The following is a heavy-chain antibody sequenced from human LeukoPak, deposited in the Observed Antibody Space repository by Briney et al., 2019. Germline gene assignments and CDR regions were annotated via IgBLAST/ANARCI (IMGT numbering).Heavy chain of an antibody. CDR1: GFTFSSDW. CDR2: ISSDGSST. J-gene: IGHJ4*02. D-gene: IGHD5-18*01. V-gene: IGHV3-74*01. CDR3: AKVRGYSYGLIY. Sequence: GGSLRLSCAASGFTFSSDWMHWVRQAPGEGLVWVSRISSDGSSTSYADSVKGRFTISRDNAKNTLYLQMNSLGAEDTAVYYCAKVRGYSYGLIYWGQGTLVTVS.